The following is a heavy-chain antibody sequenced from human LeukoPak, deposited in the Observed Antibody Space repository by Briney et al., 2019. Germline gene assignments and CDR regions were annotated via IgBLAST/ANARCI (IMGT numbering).Heavy chain of an antibody. Sequence: SSQTLSLTCTVSGGSISSGDYYWSWIRQPPGKGLEWIGYIYYSGSTYYNPPLKSRVTISVDTSKNQFSLKLSSVTAADTAVYYCARKPYYYDSSGYYSPFDYWGQGTLVTVSS. CDR2: IYYSGST. J-gene: IGHJ4*02. CDR3: ARKPYYYDSSGYYSPFDY. V-gene: IGHV4-30-4*01. CDR1: GGSISSGDYY. D-gene: IGHD3-22*01.